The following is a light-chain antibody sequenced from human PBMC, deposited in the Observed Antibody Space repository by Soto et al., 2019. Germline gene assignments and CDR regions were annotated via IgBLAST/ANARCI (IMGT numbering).Light chain of an antibody. J-gene: IGKJ5*01. Sequence: EIVMTPAPATLPVSPGDRATLSCRASQSVGSNLAWYQHKPGQAPRLLIFAASARAADIPARFSGSGSGTDFTLTISSLQSEDFAVFYCQQYGSSITFGQGTRLEIK. CDR3: QQYGSSIT. CDR1: QSVGSN. CDR2: AAS. V-gene: IGKV3-15*01.